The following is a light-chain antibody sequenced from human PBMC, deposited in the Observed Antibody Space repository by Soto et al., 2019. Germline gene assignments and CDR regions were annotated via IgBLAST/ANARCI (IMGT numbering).Light chain of an antibody. CDR3: QQSYSTPPT. V-gene: IGKV1-39*01. CDR2: AAT. J-gene: IGKJ2*01. Sequence: DLPMTQSPSSLSASVGDRVTITCRASQSISSYLNWYQQKPGQAPKLLIDAATSLQSGVPSRFRGSGSGTDFPLSISSLQPEDFATYYCQQSYSTPPTFGQGTKLEIK. CDR1: QSISSY.